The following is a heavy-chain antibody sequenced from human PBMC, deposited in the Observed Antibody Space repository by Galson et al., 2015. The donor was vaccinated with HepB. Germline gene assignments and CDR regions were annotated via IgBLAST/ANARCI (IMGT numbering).Heavy chain of an antibody. Sequence: QSGAEVKKPGEPLRISCKGSGYSFTSYWISWVRQMPGKGLEWMGRIDPSDSYTNYSPSFQGHVTISADKSISTAYLQWSSLKASDTAMYYCARGTMVRGVRNWFDPWGQGTLVTVSS. J-gene: IGHJ5*02. CDR2: IDPSDSYT. V-gene: IGHV5-10-1*01. CDR1: GYSFTSYW. CDR3: ARGTMVRGVRNWFDP. D-gene: IGHD3-10*01.